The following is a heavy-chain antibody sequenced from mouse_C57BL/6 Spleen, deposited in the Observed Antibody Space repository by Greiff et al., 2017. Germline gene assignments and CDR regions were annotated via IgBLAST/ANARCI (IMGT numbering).Heavy chain of an antibody. CDR2: IDPETGGT. CDR3: TRGGGGSHWYFGV. D-gene: IGHD1-1*02. Sequence: QVQLQQSGAELVRPGASVTLSCKASGYTFTDYEMHWVKQTPVHGLEWIGAIDPETGGTAYNQKFKGKAILTADKSSSTAYMELRSLTSEDSAVYCCTRGGGGSHWYFGVWGTGTTVTVAS. CDR1: GYTFTDYE. V-gene: IGHV1-15*01. J-gene: IGHJ1*03.